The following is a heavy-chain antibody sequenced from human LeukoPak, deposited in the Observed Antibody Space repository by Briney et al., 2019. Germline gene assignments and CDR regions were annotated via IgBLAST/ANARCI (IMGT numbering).Heavy chain of an antibody. Sequence: PGRSLRLSCAASGFTFSSYGMHWVRQAPGKGLEWVAVIWYDGSNKYYADSVKGRFTISRDNSKNTLYLQMNSLRAEDTAVYYCARVTRLQANDYWGQGTLVTVSS. CDR2: IWYDGSNK. J-gene: IGHJ4*02. D-gene: IGHD5-24*01. V-gene: IGHV3-33*01. CDR3: ARVTRLQANDY. CDR1: GFTFSSYG.